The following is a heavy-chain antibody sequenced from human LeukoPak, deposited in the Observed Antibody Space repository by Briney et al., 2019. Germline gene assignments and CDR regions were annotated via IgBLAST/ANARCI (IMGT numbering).Heavy chain of an antibody. J-gene: IGHJ4*02. CDR1: GGSISSYY. D-gene: IGHD2-2*01. V-gene: IGHV4-59*08. CDR3: ARRLGSSSTGFDY. CDR2: IHYSGST. Sequence: SETLSLTCTVSGGSISSYYWSWIRQPPGKGLECIGSIHYSGSTTYNPSLKSPVTISVDTSKNQFSLKLSSVTAADTAVYYCARRLGSSSTGFDYWGQGTLVTVSS.